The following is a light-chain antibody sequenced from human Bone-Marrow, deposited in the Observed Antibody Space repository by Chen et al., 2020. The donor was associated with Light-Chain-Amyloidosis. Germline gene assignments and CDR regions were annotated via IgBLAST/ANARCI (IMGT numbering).Light chain of an antibody. Sequence: SYELTQPPSVSVSPGQTARITCSGDDLPTKYAYWYQQKPGLAPVLVIHRDTERPSGISERFSGSSSGTTATLTISGVQAADEADYHCQSADSSGTYEVIFGGGTKLTVL. CDR1: DLPTKY. CDR3: QSADSSGTYEVI. V-gene: IGLV3-25*03. CDR2: RDT. J-gene: IGLJ2*01.